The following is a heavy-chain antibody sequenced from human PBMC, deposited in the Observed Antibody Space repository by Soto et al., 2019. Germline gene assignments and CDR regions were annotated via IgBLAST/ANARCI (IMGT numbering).Heavy chain of an antibody. D-gene: IGHD3-16*01. Sequence: SETLSLTCAVYGGSFSGYYWSWIRQPPGKGLEWIGEINPSGSTNYNPSLKSRLTISVDTSKNQSSLKLSSVTAADTAVYYCARLRFSIQYYYYMDVWGKGTPVTVSS. J-gene: IGHJ6*03. CDR2: INPSGST. CDR1: GGSFSGYY. CDR3: ARLRFSIQYYYYMDV. V-gene: IGHV4-34*01.